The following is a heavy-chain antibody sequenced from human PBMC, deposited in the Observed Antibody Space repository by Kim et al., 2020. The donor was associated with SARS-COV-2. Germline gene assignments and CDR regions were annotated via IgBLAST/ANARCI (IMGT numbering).Heavy chain of an antibody. CDR3: ASYETGSFGLSRH. D-gene: IGHD3-9*01. CDR2: ISDDGRST. Sequence: GGSLRLSCAASGFTFRTYNMHWVRQAPGKGLVWVSLISDDGRSTTYADSVKGRFTISRDNAKNTLYLQMNSLGAEDTAVYYCASYETGSFGLSRHWGQGTLVTVSS. CDR1: GFTFRTYN. V-gene: IGHV3-74*01. J-gene: IGHJ4*02.